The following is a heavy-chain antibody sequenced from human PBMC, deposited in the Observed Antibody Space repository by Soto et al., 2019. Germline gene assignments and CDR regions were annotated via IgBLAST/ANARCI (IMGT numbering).Heavy chain of an antibody. CDR2: IYYSGST. D-gene: IGHD2-21*01. Sequence: QVQLQESGPGLVKPSQTLSLTCTVSGGSISSGGYYWTWIRQHPGKGLEWIGYIYYSGSTCYNPSPKSRVTISVDPSKNQFPLKLSSVTAADTAVYYCAASCVGCGGFNYYGMDVWGQGTTVTVSS. CDR1: GGSISSGGYY. J-gene: IGHJ6*02. V-gene: IGHV4-31*03. CDR3: AASCVGCGGFNYYGMDV.